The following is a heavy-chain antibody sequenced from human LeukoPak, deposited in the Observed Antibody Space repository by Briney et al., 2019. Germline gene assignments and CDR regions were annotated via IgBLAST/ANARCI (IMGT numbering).Heavy chain of an antibody. V-gene: IGHV4-59*01. CDR2: IYYSGST. CDR3: ARASYYGDSAGFDY. CDR1: GGSFSGYY. Sequence: NSSETLSLTCAVYGGSFSGYYWSWIRQPPGKGLEWIGYIYYSGSTNYNPSLKSRVTISVDTSKNQFSLKLSSVTAADTAVYYCARASYYGDSAGFDYWGQGTLVTVSS. D-gene: IGHD4-17*01. J-gene: IGHJ4*02.